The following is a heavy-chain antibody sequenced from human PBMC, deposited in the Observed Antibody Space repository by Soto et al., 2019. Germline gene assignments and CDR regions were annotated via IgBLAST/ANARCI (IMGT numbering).Heavy chain of an antibody. J-gene: IGHJ4*02. D-gene: IGHD1-26*01. CDR2: IKQLGNEK. V-gene: IGHV3-7*03. CDR1: GFTFSTYW. CDR3: AREWSPPLAVFDF. Sequence: GGSLRLSCAASGFTFSTYWMSWVRQAPGKGLEWVANIKQLGNEKYYVDSVKGRFTISRDNARNSVYLQMNSLRAEDTAVYYCAREWSPPLAVFDFWGRGTVVTVSS.